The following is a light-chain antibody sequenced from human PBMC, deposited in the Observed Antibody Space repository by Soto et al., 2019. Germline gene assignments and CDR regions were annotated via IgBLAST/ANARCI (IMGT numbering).Light chain of an antibody. CDR3: QQYENYWT. CDR2: DAS. Sequence: DIQVTQSPSSLSASVGDRVTITCRASQSISRHLNWYQQKPGKAPKLLIYDASNLESGVPSRFSGSGSGTEFTLTISSLQPEDFGIYYCQQYENYWTFGQGTKVDIK. CDR1: QSISRH. J-gene: IGKJ1*01. V-gene: IGKV1-5*01.